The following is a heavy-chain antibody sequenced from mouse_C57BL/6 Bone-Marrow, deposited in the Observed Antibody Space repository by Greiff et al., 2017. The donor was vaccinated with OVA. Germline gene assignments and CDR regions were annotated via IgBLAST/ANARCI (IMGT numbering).Heavy chain of an antibody. V-gene: IGHV7-3*01. CDR1: GFTFTDYY. CDR2: IRNKANGYTT. CDR3: ARRYYGSSYDYFDY. D-gene: IGHD1-1*01. Sequence: DVKLVESGGGLVQPGGSLSLSCAASGFTFTDYYMSWVRQPPGKALEWLGFIRNKANGYTTEYSASVKGRFTISRDNSQSILYLQMNALRAEDSATYYCARRYYGSSYDYFDYWGQGTTLTVSS. J-gene: IGHJ2*01.